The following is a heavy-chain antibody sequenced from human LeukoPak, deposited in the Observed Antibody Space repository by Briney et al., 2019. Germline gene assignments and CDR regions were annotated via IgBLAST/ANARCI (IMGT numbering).Heavy chain of an antibody. CDR2: ISYDGSNK. D-gene: IGHD3-22*01. CDR1: GFTFSSYA. J-gene: IGHJ4*02. Sequence: PGGSLRLSCAASGFTFSSYAMHWVRQAPGKGLEWVAVISYDGSNKYYADSVKGRFTISRDNSKNTLYLQMNSLRAEDTAVYYCARADYYDSSAGVVWGQGTLVTVSS. CDR3: ARADYYDSSAGVV. V-gene: IGHV3-30-3*01.